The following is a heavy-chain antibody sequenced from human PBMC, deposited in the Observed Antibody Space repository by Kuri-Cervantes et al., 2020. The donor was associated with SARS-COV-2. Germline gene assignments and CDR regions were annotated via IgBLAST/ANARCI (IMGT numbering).Heavy chain of an antibody. Sequence: GESLKISCAASGFTVSSNYMSWVRQAPGKGLEWVSVIYSGGSTYYADSVKGRFTISRDNSKNTLYLQMNSLRAEDTAVYYCAKLGSGYDSDYFDYWGQGTLVTVSS. J-gene: IGHJ4*02. V-gene: IGHV3-53*01. CDR2: IYSGGST. CDR3: AKLGSGYDSDYFDY. D-gene: IGHD5-12*01. CDR1: GFTVSSNY.